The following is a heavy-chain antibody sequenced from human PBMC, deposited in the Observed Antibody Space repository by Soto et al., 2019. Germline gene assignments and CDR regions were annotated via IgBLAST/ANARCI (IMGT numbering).Heavy chain of an antibody. D-gene: IGHD2-8*02. CDR2: INHSGNT. CDR1: GGSFSGYY. CDR3: ARDKITGLFDY. V-gene: IGHV4-34*01. J-gene: IGHJ4*02. Sequence: TSETLSLTCAVYGGSFSGYYWTWIRQPPGTGLEWIGEINHSGNTNYNPSLKSRVTKSVDTSKNQFSLKLTSVTAADTAVYYCARDKITGLFDYWGQGTLVTVSS.